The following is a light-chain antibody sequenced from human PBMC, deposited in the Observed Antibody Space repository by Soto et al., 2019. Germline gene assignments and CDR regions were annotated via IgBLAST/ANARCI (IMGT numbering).Light chain of an antibody. V-gene: IGKV3-20*01. CDR1: QSISSNY. Sequence: EIVLAQSPGTPSFSPGERANLPFRAIQSISSNYLAWYQHKPGQAPRLLIYDASSKATGTPDRFSGSGSGTDFTLTISRLEPEDFAVYYCQYYGSSHSNTFGQGTRLEI. J-gene: IGKJ5*01. CDR3: QYYGSSHSNT. CDR2: DAS.